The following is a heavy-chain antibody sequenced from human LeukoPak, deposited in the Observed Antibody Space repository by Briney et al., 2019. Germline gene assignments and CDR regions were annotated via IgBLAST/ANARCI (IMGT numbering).Heavy chain of an antibody. Sequence: SETLPLTCTVSGGSVSYYYWSWIRHPPGKGLEWIGYIYYSGSTDYNPSLKSRVTISIDTSNNQFSLKLSSVTAADTAVYYCARGDYGSGSFPDYWGQGTLVTVSS. V-gene: IGHV4-59*08. CDR3: ARGDYGSGSFPDY. D-gene: IGHD3-10*01. CDR2: IYYSGST. CDR1: GGSVSYYY. J-gene: IGHJ4*02.